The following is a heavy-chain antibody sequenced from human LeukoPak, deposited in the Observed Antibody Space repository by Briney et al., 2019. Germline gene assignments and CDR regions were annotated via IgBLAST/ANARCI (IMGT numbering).Heavy chain of an antibody. V-gene: IGHV3-30*18. D-gene: IGHD6-13*01. CDR1: GFTFSSYG. Sequence: GGSLRLSCAASGFTFSSYGMHWVRQAPGKGLEWVAVISYDGSNKYYADSVKGRFIISRDNSKNTLYLQMNSLRAEDTAVYYCAKEASAAGYYFDYWGQGTLVTVSS. CDR2: ISYDGSNK. CDR3: AKEASAAGYYFDY. J-gene: IGHJ4*02.